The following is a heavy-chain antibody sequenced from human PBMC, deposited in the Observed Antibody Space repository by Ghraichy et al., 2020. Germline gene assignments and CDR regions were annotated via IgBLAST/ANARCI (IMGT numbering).Heavy chain of an antibody. J-gene: IGHJ4*02. CDR3: YSRYNFDPDY. D-gene: IGHD1-1*01. Sequence: SSATAGFTFSNAWMNWVRQAPGKGLEWVGHIKSRAAGGTIDYAAPVKDRFTISRDDSKNMLYLQMNSLKAEDTAVYYCYSRYNFDPDYWGQGTLVTVSS. CDR1: GFTFSNAW. CDR2: IKSRAAGGTI. V-gene: IGHV3-15*07.